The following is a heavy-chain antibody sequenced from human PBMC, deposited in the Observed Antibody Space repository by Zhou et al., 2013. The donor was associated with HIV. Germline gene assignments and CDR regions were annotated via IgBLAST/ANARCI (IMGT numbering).Heavy chain of an antibody. Sequence: QVQLVQSGAEVKKPGSSVKVSCKASGGTFSSYAISWVRQAPGQGLEWMGRIIPILGIANYAQKFQGRVTITADKSTSTAYMELSSLRSEDTAVYYCASHYGDYVGYFDYWGQGNPWVTVSS. V-gene: IGHV1-69*04. CDR3: ASHYGDYVGYFDY. D-gene: IGHD4-17*01. CDR1: GGTFSSYA. CDR2: IIPILGIA. J-gene: IGHJ4*02.